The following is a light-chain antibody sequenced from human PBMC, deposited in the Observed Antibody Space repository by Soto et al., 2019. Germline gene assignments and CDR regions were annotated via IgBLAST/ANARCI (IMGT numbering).Light chain of an antibody. J-gene: IGLJ1*01. Sequence: QSVLTQPTSASGSPGQSVTISCTGTSSDVGGYNYVSWYQQHPGKAPKLIISEVNKRPSGIPDRFSGSKSGNTASLTLSGLKYEDEADFYCSSSAGSHLSIFGIGTKVXVL. V-gene: IGLV2-8*01. CDR3: SSSAGSHLSI. CDR1: SSDVGGYNY. CDR2: EVN.